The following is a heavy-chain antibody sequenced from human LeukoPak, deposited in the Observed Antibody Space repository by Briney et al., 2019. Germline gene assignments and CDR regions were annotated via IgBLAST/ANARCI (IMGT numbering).Heavy chain of an antibody. CDR2: INPSGGST. J-gene: IGHJ5*02. CDR3: ARETDKPAGIAAAGTFSGFDP. D-gene: IGHD6-13*01. V-gene: IGHV1-46*01. Sequence: ASVEVSCNASGYTFTSYDMNWVRQAPGQGVGWWGIINPSGGSTSYAQKFQGRVTMTRDTSTSTVYMELSSLISEDTAVYYCARETDKPAGIAAAGTFSGFDPWGQGTLVTVSS. CDR1: GYTFTSYD.